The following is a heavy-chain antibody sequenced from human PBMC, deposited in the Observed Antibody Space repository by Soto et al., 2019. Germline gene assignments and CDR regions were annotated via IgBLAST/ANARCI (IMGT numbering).Heavy chain of an antibody. CDR2: IRRKANSYTT. CDR3: AMLGGWSGGSSGMDV. J-gene: IGHJ6*01. Sequence: EVQLVESGGGLVQPGGSLRLSCADSRLIFSDYHMDWVRQAPGKGVEWVGRIRRKANSYTTEYAASVKGRFTISRDDSKNSLYLQMNSLKSEDTAAYYCAMLGGWSGGSSGMDVWGQGTTVTVSS. CDR1: RLIFSDYH. D-gene: IGHD6-19*01. V-gene: IGHV3-72*01.